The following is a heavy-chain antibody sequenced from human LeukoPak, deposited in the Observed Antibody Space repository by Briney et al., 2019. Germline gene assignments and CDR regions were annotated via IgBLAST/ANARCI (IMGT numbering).Heavy chain of an antibody. D-gene: IGHD3-22*01. V-gene: IGHV1-18*01. CDR1: GYTFTSYG. CDR2: ISAYNGNT. J-gene: IGHJ6*03. Sequence: ASVKVSCKASGYTFTSYGISWVRQAPGQGLEWMGWISAYNGNTKYAQELQGRVTMTTDTSTSTAYMELRSLRSDDTAVYYCARGPGGRSGYHPLEDYYYYYYMDVWGKGTTVTVSS. CDR3: ARGPGGRSGYHPLEDYYYYYYMDV.